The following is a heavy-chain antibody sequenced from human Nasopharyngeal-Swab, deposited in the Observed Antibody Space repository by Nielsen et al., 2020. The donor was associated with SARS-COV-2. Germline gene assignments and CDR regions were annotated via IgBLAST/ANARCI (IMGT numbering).Heavy chain of an antibody. J-gene: IGHJ3*01. CDR3: ARQRTTLTLGRAFDL. CDR2: IYPGDSDT. Sequence: GSLRLSCKGSGHSFSNYWIAWVRQMPGKGLEWMGIIYPGDSDTRYSPSIQGQVTISADKSISTAYLQWSSLKASDTAIYYCARQRTTLTLGRAFDLWGQGTMVTVSS. CDR1: GHSFSNYW. D-gene: IGHD4-17*01. V-gene: IGHV5-51*01.